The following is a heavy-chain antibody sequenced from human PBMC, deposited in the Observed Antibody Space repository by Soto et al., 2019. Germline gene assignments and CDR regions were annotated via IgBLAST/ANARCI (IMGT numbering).Heavy chain of an antibody. J-gene: IGHJ6*02. V-gene: IGHV1-8*01. Sequence: QVQLVQSGAEVKKPGASVKVSCKASGYTFTSYDINWVRQATGQGLEWMGWMNPNSGNTGYAQKFQGRVTMTRNTSISTAYMELSSLRSEDTAVYYCARVWGFVLWFGELGMDVWGQGTTVTVSS. D-gene: IGHD3-10*01. CDR2: MNPNSGNT. CDR3: ARVWGFVLWFGELGMDV. CDR1: GYTFTSYD.